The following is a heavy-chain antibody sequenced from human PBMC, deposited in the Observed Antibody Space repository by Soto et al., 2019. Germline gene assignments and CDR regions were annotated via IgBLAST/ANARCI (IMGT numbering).Heavy chain of an antibody. D-gene: IGHD3-10*01. J-gene: IGHJ6*02. V-gene: IGHV3-33*01. CDR2: IWYDGSNK. Sequence: GGSLRLSCAASGFTFSSYGMHWVRQAPGKGLEWVAVIWYDGSNKYYADSVKGRFTISRDNSKNTLYLQMNSLRAEDTAVYYCARDGYGSGSYDMDYYYYYGMDVWGQGTTVTVSS. CDR1: GFTFSSYG. CDR3: ARDGYGSGSYDMDYYYYYGMDV.